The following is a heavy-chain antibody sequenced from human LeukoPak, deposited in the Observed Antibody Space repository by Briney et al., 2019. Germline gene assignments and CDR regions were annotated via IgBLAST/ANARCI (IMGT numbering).Heavy chain of an antibody. Sequence: GGSLRLPCAASGFTFTTYSMTWVRQAPGKGLEWVSSINPGGVSRYYGDSVRGRFTISRDNSENTVSLQMNSLRTDDTAMYYCAKDRAGTPWADWGQGTLVTVSS. V-gene: IGHV3-23*01. CDR3: AKDRAGTPWAD. CDR2: INPGGVSR. D-gene: IGHD1-1*01. CDR1: GFTFTTYS. J-gene: IGHJ4*02.